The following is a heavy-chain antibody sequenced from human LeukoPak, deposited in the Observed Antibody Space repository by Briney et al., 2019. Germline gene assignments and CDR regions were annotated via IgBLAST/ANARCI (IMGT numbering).Heavy chain of an antibody. Sequence: SETLSLTCTVSGGSIDSYYWSWIRQPPGKGREWIGYIYYTGSTEYHPSLKSRVTISLDTSKNQFSLKLTSVTAADTAVYYCARVYQSAEYYFDYWGQGNLVSVSS. CDR3: ARVYQSAEYYFDY. CDR1: GGSIDSYY. CDR2: IYYTGST. J-gene: IGHJ4*02. V-gene: IGHV4-59*01. D-gene: IGHD2-2*01.